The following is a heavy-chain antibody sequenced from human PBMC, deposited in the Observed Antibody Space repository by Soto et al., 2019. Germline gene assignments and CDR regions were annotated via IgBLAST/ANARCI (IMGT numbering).Heavy chain of an antibody. Sequence: QVQLVESGGGVVQPGRSLRLSCAASGFTFSSYGMHWVRQAPGKGLEWVAVIWYDGSNKYYADSVKGRFTISRDNSKNTLYLQMNSLRAEDTDVYYCARRATSYSSGWYWFDPWGQGTLVTVSS. CDR2: IWYDGSNK. CDR1: GFTFSSYG. CDR3: ARRATSYSSGWYWFDP. V-gene: IGHV3-33*01. D-gene: IGHD6-19*01. J-gene: IGHJ5*02.